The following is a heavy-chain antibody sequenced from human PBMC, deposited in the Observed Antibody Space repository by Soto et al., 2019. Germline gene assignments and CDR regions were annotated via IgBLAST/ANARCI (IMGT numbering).Heavy chain of an antibody. CDR2: ISGNGLNT. Sequence: EVHLLESGGGLVQPGGSLRLSCAASGFTFSNHGMTWVRQAPGKGLECVSGISGNGLNTYYADSVKGRFTISRDNPRNRTYLQMNSLRVEDAALYYCARRVDYGDFVLDFSGQGTMVTVSS. V-gene: IGHV3-23*01. D-gene: IGHD4-17*01. CDR3: ARRVDYGDFVLDF. CDR1: GFTFSNHG. J-gene: IGHJ3*01.